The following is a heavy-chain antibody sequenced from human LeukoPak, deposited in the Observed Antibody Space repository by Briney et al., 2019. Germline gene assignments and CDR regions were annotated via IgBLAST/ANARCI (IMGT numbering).Heavy chain of an antibody. CDR1: GGSISSGSYY. V-gene: IGHV4-61*02. CDR3: ARDKGCSSTSCYSYYYYGMDV. Sequence: SQTLSLTCTVSGGSISSGSYYWSWIRQPAGKGLEWTGRIYTSGSTNYNPSLKSRVTISVDTSKNQFSLKLSSVTAADTAVYYCARDKGCSSTSCYSYYYYGMDVWGQGTTVTVSS. D-gene: IGHD2-2*01. J-gene: IGHJ6*02. CDR2: IYTSGST.